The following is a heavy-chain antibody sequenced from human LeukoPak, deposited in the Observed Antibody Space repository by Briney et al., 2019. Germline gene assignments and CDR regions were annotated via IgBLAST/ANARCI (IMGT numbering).Heavy chain of an antibody. CDR3: AKFGISSGYLGKFDY. CDR2: ISGSGGST. Sequence: GGALRLSCGAPGFTFSSYAMSSVRQAPGKGLEWVSAISGSGGSTYYADSVKGRFTISRDNSKTTLYLQMNSLRAEDTAVNYCAKFGISSGYLGKFDYWGQGSLVTVSS. CDR1: GFTFSSYA. D-gene: IGHD3-22*01. V-gene: IGHV3-23*01. J-gene: IGHJ4*02.